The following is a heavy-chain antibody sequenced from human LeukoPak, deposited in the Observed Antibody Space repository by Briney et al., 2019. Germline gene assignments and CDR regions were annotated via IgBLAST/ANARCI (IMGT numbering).Heavy chain of an antibody. CDR1: GRSIGTYY. D-gene: IGHD6-13*01. CDR2: TYSTGST. CDR3: ARILSMAAADY. V-gene: IGHV4-59*06. J-gene: IGHJ4*02. Sequence: PSETLSLTCTVSGRSIGTYYWNWIRQPPGKGLEWIGYTYSTGSTYYNPSLKSRVTISLDTSKNQFSLKLSSVTAADTAVYYCARILSMAAADYWGQGTLVTVSS.